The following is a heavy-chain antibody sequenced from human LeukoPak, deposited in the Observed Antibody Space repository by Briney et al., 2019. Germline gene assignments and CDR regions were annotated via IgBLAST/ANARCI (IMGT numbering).Heavy chain of an antibody. Sequence: PGGSLKLSCAASGFTFSGSAMHWVRQASGKELEWVGRIRSKANSYATAYAASVKGRFTISRDDSKNTAYLQMNSLKTEDTAVYYCTRSGSYSDDWGQGTLVTVSS. CDR3: TRSGSYSDD. J-gene: IGHJ4*02. V-gene: IGHV3-73*01. CDR1: GFTFSGSA. D-gene: IGHD1-26*01. CDR2: IRSKANSYAT.